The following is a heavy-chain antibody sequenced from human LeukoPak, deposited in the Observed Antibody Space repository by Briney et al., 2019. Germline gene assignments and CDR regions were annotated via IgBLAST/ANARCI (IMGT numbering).Heavy chain of an antibody. V-gene: IGHV4-4*07. J-gene: IGHJ4*02. CDR3: ARDGSYPFDY. CDR1: GASFNSYY. CDR2: IHTSGST. Sequence: SETLSLTCTVSGASFNSYYWSWLRQPAGKGLEWIGRIHTSGSTDYSPSLQSRVTISIDTSQKQFSLKLSSVTAADTAVYYCARDGSYPFDYWGQGTLVTVSS. D-gene: IGHD1-26*01.